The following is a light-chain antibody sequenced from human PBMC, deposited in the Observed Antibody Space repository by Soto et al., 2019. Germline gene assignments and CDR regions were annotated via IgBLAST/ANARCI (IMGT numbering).Light chain of an antibody. V-gene: IGLV2-8*01. J-gene: IGLJ1*01. Sequence: QSALTQPPSASGSPGQSVTISCTGTSSDVGGYNYVSWYQQHPGKAPKLMIYEVSKRPSGVPDRFSGSKSGNTASLTVSGLQDEDEADYYCSSYAGYSIPYVFGTGTKLTVL. CDR2: EVS. CDR3: SSYAGYSIPYV. CDR1: SSDVGGYNY.